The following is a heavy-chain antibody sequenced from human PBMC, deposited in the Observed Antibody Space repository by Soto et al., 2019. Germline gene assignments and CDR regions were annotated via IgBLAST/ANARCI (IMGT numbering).Heavy chain of an antibody. CDR2: ISPILGTT. Sequence: QVQLVQSGAEVKAPGSSLKVSCKFSGGTFNSYAITWVRQVPGQGLEWMGGISPILGTTNSAQKFLGRVTITAATPTNTAYMDPSPMNSEATSVYYIARARLRFVRQMHNGYVMDVCSLGTTATVSS. CDR3: ARARLRFVRQMHNGYVMDV. J-gene: IGHJ6*02. D-gene: IGHD3-3*01. CDR1: GGTFNSYA. V-gene: IGHV1-69*06.